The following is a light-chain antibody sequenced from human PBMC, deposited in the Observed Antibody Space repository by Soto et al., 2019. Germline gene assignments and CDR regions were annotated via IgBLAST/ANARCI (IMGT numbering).Light chain of an antibody. CDR3: GSYTGSIYV. CDR2: EVS. V-gene: IGLV2-14*01. Sequence: QSALTQPASVSGSPGQSITISCTGTSSDVGGYKFVSWYQQHPGKAPKLMIYEVSKRPSGVSSRFSDSKSGNTASLTISGLQAEDEADYYCGSYTGSIYVFGTGTKVTVL. J-gene: IGLJ1*01. CDR1: SSDVGGYKF.